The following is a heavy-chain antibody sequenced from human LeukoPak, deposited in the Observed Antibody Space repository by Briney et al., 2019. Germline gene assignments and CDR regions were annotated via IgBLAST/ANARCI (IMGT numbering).Heavy chain of an antibody. D-gene: IGHD6-19*01. Sequence: ASVKVSFKASGYTFTSYGISWVRQAPGQGLEWMGWISAYNGNTNHAQKLQGRVTMTTDTSTSTAYMELRSLRSDDTAVYYCARDYSSGWPQGDWFDPWGQGALVTVSS. V-gene: IGHV1-18*01. CDR2: ISAYNGNT. CDR3: ARDYSSGWPQGDWFDP. J-gene: IGHJ5*02. CDR1: GYTFTSYG.